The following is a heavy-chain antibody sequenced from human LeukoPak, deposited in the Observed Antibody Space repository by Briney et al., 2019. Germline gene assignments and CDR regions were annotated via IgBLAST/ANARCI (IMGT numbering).Heavy chain of an antibody. CDR2: INDRGST. Sequence: PSETLSLTCTVSGDSVRSYYWSWIRQPPGQGLEWLGHINDRGSTNYNPSLQGRVTISIDTSKNQFSLKVNSVTTADTAVYYCVRDSRYGSGWFEDGLDFWGQGTTVTVSS. CDR1: GDSVRSYY. J-gene: IGHJ6*02. CDR3: VRDSRYGSGWFEDGLDF. V-gene: IGHV4-59*02. D-gene: IGHD6-13*01.